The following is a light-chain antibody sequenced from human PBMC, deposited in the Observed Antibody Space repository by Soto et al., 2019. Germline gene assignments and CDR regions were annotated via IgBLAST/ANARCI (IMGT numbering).Light chain of an antibody. Sequence: DIVMTQSPDSLAVSLGERATINCKSSQSVLYSSNNKNYLAWYQQKPGQPPMLLFYWASTRESGVPDRFSGSGSGTDFTLTISSLRAEDVAVYYCQQYYSSPHTFGQGTKLEIK. CDR3: QQYYSSPHT. J-gene: IGKJ2*01. CDR1: QSVLYSSNNKNY. V-gene: IGKV4-1*01. CDR2: WAS.